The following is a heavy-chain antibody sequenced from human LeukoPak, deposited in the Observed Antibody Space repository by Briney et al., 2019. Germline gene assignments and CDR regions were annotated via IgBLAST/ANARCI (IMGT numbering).Heavy chain of an antibody. Sequence: PSETLSLTCTVSGGSISSYYWSWIRQPPGKGLEWIGYIYYSESTNYNPSLKSRVTISVDTSKNQFSLKLSSVTAADTAVYYCARVPAWTGKPSEIDYWGQGTLVTVSS. CDR1: GGSISSYY. J-gene: IGHJ4*02. CDR2: IYYSEST. D-gene: IGHD3/OR15-3a*01. V-gene: IGHV4-59*01. CDR3: ARVPAWTGKPSEIDY.